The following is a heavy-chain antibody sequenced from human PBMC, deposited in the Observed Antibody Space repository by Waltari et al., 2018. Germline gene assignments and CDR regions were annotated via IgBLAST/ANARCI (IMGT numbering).Heavy chain of an antibody. CDR2: INHSGST. D-gene: IGHD6-13*01. V-gene: IGHV4-34*01. Sequence: QVQLQQWGAGLLKPSETLSLTCAVYGGSFSGYYWSWIRQPPGKGLEWIWEINHSGSTNYNPSLKRRGTISVDTSKNQFALKLSAVTAADTAVYYCARGPGSSWGQGTLVTVSS. CDR1: GGSFSGYY. CDR3: ARGPGSS. J-gene: IGHJ4*02.